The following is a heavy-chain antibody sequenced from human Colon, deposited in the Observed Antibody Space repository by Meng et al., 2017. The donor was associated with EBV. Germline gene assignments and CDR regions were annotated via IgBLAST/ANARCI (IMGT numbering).Heavy chain of an antibody. CDR1: GGSISSVYW. D-gene: IGHD5-18*01. CDR3: ARGGYYSFDY. Sequence: QVHRRVPVPVRVRPSVTLSLTCAVSGGSISSVYWWSWVRQSPWKGLEGIGEIYHSGSTNYNPSLKSRVTISVDKSKNQFSLKLTSVTAADTAVYYCARGGYYSFDYWGQRTLVTVSS. V-gene: IGHV4-4*02. J-gene: IGHJ4*02. CDR2: IYHSGST.